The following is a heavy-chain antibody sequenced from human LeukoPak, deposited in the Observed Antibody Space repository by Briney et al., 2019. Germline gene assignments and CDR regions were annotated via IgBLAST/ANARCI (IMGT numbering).Heavy chain of an antibody. V-gene: IGHV4-39*07. CDR2: IYYSGST. D-gene: IGHD5-24*01. Sequence: SETLSLTCSVSGGSVSGTNYYWAWIRQPPEKGLEWIGTIYYSGSTYYNVSLKSRVTISVDTSKNQFSLNLNSVTAADTAVYYCARLREEEMATGVDWGQGTLVTVSS. CDR1: GGSVSGTNYY. J-gene: IGHJ4*02. CDR3: ARLREEEMATGVD.